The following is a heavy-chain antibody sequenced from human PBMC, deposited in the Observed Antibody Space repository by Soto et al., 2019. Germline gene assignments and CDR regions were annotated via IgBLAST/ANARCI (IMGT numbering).Heavy chain of an antibody. V-gene: IGHV3-23*01. J-gene: IGHJ6*02. D-gene: IGHD2-15*01. CDR3: AKTPGYCSGGSCYSGVDTDGMDV. Sequence: GGSLRLSCAASGFTFSSYAMSWVRQAPGKGLEWVSAISGSGGSTYYADSVKGRFTISRDNSKNTLYLQMNSLRAEDMAVYYCAKTPGYCSGGSCYSGVDTDGMDVWGQGTTVTVSS. CDR2: ISGSGGST. CDR1: GFTFSSYA.